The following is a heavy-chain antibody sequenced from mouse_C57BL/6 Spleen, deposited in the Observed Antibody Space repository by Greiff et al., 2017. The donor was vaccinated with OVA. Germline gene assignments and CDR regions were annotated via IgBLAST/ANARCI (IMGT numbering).Heavy chain of an antibody. J-gene: IGHJ2*01. CDR1: GYTFTDYE. CDR2: IDPETGGT. Sequence: VQLQQSGAELVRPGASVTLSCKASGYTFTDYEMHWVKQTPVHGLEWIGAIDPETGGTAYNQKFKGKAILTADKSSSTAYMELRSLTSEDSAVYYCTRGLTVFDYWGQGTTLPVSS. CDR3: TRGLTVFDY. V-gene: IGHV1-15*01. D-gene: IGHD4-1*01.